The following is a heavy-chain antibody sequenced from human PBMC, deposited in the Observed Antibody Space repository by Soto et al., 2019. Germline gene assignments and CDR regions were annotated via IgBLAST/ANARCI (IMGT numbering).Heavy chain of an antibody. J-gene: IGHJ3*02. CDR2: IYNSGST. V-gene: IGHV4-59*08. CDR1: GGSISDYY. CDR3: MRPHRGDYAFDI. Sequence: SETLSLTCTVSGGSISDYYWSWIRQTTGQGLEWIGYIYNSGSTKYNPSLESRVTISVDTSKNQLSLRLSSVTAADTAIYYCMRPHRGDYAFDIWGQGKMVTVS. D-gene: IGHD2-21*02.